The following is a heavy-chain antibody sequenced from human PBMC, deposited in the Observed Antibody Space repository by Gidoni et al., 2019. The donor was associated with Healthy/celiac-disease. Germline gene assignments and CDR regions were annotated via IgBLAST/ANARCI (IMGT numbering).Heavy chain of an antibody. V-gene: IGHV4-39*07. CDR2: IYYSGST. CDR3: ARDLKGYCSGGSCRHPHTTFDY. D-gene: IGHD2-15*01. J-gene: IGHJ4*02. CDR1: GGSISSSSYY. Sequence: QLQLQESGPGLVKPSETLSLTCTVSGGSISSSSYYWGWIRQPPGKGLEWIGSIYYSGSTYYNPSLKSRVTISVDTSKNQFSLKLSSVTAADTAVYYCARDLKGYCSGGSCRHPHTTFDYWGQGTLVTVSS.